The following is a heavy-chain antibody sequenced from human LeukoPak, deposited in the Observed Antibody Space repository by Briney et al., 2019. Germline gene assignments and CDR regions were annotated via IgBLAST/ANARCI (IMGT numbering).Heavy chain of an antibody. V-gene: IGHV3-23*01. J-gene: IGHJ4*02. Sequence: GGSLRLSCAASGFTFSSYAMSWVRQAPGKGLEWVPAISGSGGSTYYADSVKGRFTISRDNSKNTLYLQMNSLRAEDTAVYYCARGEWLSSYYFDYWGQGTLVTVSS. CDR2: ISGSGGST. CDR1: GFTFSSYA. CDR3: ARGEWLSSYYFDY. D-gene: IGHD3-3*01.